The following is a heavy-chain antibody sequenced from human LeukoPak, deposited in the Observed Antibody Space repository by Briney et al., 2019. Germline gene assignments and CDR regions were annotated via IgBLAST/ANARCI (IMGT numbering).Heavy chain of an antibody. D-gene: IGHD5-24*01. J-gene: IGHJ4*02. CDR3: ARDRGSGYIILDF. V-gene: IGHV1-2*02. CDR2: IHPNNGDT. Sequence: ASVKVSCKASGYTFSGTGWYLYWLRQAPGQGLECMGWIHPNNGDTAYAQKFEDRVTMTRDTSISTAYMELSRLTSDDPAVYYCARDRGSGYIILDFWGPGTLVTVSS. CDR1: GYTFSGTGWY.